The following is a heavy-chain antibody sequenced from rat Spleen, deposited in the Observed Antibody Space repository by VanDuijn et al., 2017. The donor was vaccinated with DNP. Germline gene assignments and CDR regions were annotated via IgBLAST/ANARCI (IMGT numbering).Heavy chain of an antibody. CDR2: LRTNGEYS. V-gene: IGHV5-20*01. J-gene: IGHJ2*01. CDR1: GFTFSKYG. Sequence: EVQLVESGGGLVQPGGSLKLSCVASGFTFSKYGMAWVRQAPTKGLEWVASLRTNGEYSHYRDSVKGRFTISRDNAKSSLYLQMDSLRSEDTATYYCTTEGRYWGQGVMVTVSS. CDR3: TTEGRY.